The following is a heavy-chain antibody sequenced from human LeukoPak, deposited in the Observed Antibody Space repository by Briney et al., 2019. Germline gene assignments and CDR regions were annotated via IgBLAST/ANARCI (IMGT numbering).Heavy chain of an antibody. V-gene: IGHV3-23*01. J-gene: IGHJ4*02. CDR2: ISGSGGST. CDR3: AKDARWDVVSGAYFDY. D-gene: IGHD1-26*01. Sequence: GGSLRLSCAASGFTFSSYAMSWVRQAPGKGLEWVSAISGSGGSTYYADSVKGRFTISRDNSKNTLYLQMNSLRAEDTAVYCCAKDARWDVVSGAYFDYWGQGTLVTVSS. CDR1: GFTFSSYA.